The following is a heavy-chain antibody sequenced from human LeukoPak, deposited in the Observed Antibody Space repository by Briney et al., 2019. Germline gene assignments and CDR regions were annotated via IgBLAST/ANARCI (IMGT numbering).Heavy chain of an antibody. Sequence: GGPLRLSCAASGFAFSSYGMHWVRQAPGKGLEWAAVIWYDGSNKYYADSVKGRFTISRDNSKNTLYLQMNSLRAEDTAVYYCARDKTYSSGWFDYWGQGTLVTVSS. CDR2: IWYDGSNK. CDR3: ARDKTYSSGWFDY. J-gene: IGHJ4*02. D-gene: IGHD6-19*01. CDR1: GFAFSSYG. V-gene: IGHV3-33*01.